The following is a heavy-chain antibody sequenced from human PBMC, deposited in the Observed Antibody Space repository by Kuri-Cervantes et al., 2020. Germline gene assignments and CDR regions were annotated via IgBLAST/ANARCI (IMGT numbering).Heavy chain of an antibody. Sequence: GGSLRLSCAASGFTFSSYSMNWVRQAPGKGLEWVSSISSSSSYIYYAGSVKGRFTISRDNSKNTLYLQMNSLRAEDTAVYYCARDHGSYGTHLVDWGQGTLVIVSS. CDR1: GFTFSSYS. D-gene: IGHD3-10*01. J-gene: IGHJ4*02. CDR2: ISSSSSYI. V-gene: IGHV3-21*01. CDR3: ARDHGSYGTHLVD.